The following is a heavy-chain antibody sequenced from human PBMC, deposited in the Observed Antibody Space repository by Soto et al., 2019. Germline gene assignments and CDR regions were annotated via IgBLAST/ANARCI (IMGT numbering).Heavy chain of an antibody. V-gene: IGHV4-59*01. D-gene: IGHD3-22*01. CDR2: IYYSGRT. CDR3: ARGTYYYDSTGYLFDY. Sequence: SETLSLTCTVSGGSISTYYWSWLRQPPGKGLEWVGHIYYSGRTTYNPSLKSRVTISVDTSKNQFSLNLYSVAAADTAVYYCARGTYYYDSTGYLFDYWGHGALVTVSS. J-gene: IGHJ4*01. CDR1: GGSISTYY.